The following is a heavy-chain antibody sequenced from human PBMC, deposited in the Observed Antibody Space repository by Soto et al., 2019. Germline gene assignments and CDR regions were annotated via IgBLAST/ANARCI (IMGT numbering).Heavy chain of an antibody. CDR3: ARRPMPSPTNYRLDV. CDR2: ISQSGRS. D-gene: IGHD1-7*01. CDR1: GGSLGGNY. Sequence: PSETLSLTCAVYGGSLGGNYWTWIRQSPGKGLEWIGEISQSGRSNYSPSLNSRVTLSVDTSERQFSLRLSSVTAADTAVYYCARRPMPSPTNYRLDVWATGTTVTVSS. V-gene: IGHV4-34*01. J-gene: IGHJ6*04.